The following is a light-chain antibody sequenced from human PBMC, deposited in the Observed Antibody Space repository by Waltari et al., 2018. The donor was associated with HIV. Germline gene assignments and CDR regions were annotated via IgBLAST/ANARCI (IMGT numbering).Light chain of an antibody. V-gene: IGLV2-8*01. CDR3: FSYAGNNYLL. CDR1: SRDIGLYHF. J-gene: IGLJ2*01. CDR2: EVS. Sequence: QSALTQPPSASGSPGQSVTISCAGTSRDIGLYHFVSWYQHHPGKAPKLMISEVSRRPSGVPDRFSGSKSGNTASLTVSGLQAEDEAAYYCFSYAGNNYLLFGGGTKLTVL.